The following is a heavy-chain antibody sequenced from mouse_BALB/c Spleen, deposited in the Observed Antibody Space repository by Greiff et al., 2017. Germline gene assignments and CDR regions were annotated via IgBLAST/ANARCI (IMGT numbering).Heavy chain of an antibody. CDR3: ARGGSSGYVWFAY. D-gene: IGHD3-1*01. J-gene: IGHJ3*01. Sequence: VKLMESGPGLVAPSQSLPITCTVSGFSLTGYGVNWVRQPPGKGLEWLGMIWGDGSTDYNSALKSRLSISKDNSKSQVFLKMNSLQTDDTARYYCARGGSSGYVWFAYWGQGTLVTVSA. CDR2: IWGDGST. CDR1: GFSLTGYG. V-gene: IGHV2-6-7*01.